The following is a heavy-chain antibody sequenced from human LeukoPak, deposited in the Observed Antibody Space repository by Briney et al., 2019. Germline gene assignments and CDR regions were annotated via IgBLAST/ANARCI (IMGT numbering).Heavy chain of an antibody. V-gene: IGHV3-53*01. J-gene: IGHJ4*02. CDR2: IYSGGST. Sequence: GGSLRLSCAASGFTVSSNYMSWVRQAPGKGLEWVSVIYSGGSTHYADSVKGRFTISRDNSKNTLYLQMNSLRAEDTAVYYCARDSSGSLIYWGQGTLVTVSS. CDR1: GFTVSSNY. D-gene: IGHD1-26*01. CDR3: ARDSSGSLIY.